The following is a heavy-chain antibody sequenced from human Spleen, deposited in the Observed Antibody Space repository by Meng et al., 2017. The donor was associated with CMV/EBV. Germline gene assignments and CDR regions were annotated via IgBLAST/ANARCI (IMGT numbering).Heavy chain of an antibody. J-gene: IGHJ4*02. D-gene: IGHD6-13*01. V-gene: IGHV3-23*04. CDR1: GFTFSSYA. CDR3: ARSRIAAAVGGFDY. Sequence: QLVGLGGGLCRPGGSLGLSWAALGFTFSSYAMSWVRQAPGKGLEWVAAINGSGGSTYYADSVKGRFTISRDNSKNTLYLQMNSLRAEDTAVYYCARSRIAAAVGGFDYWGQGTLVTVSS. CDR2: INGSGGST.